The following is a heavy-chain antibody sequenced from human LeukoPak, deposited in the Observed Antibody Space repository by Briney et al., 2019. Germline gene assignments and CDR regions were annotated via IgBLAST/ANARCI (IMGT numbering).Heavy chain of an antibody. V-gene: IGHV3-21*01. J-gene: IGHJ4*02. D-gene: IGHD1-1*01. Sequence: GGSLRLSCAASGFPFDSYTLHWFRQAPGKGLEWVSSISSTSAYISYADSVRGRFTISRDNAKNSLYLQTNSLRAEDTAVFYCARDPGRSTTGRSDYWGQGTLVTVSS. CDR2: ISSTSAYI. CDR3: ARDPGRSTTGRSDY. CDR1: GFPFDSYT.